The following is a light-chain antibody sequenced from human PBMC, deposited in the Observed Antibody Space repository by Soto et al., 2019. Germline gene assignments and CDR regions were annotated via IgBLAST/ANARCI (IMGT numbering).Light chain of an antibody. CDR2: GAS. CDR1: QSVRSN. J-gene: IGKJ1*01. CDR3: QQYNNWPQT. V-gene: IGKV3-15*01. Sequence: EIVMPQSPATLSVSPGERATLSCRASQSVRSNLAWYQQKPGQAPRLLIFGASTRATGIPARFSGTGSGTGFTLTISSLQSEDFAVYYCQQYNNWPQTFGQGTKV.